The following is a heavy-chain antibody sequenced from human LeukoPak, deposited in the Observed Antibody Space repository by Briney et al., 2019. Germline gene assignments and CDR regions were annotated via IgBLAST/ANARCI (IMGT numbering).Heavy chain of an antibody. V-gene: IGHV1-46*01. Sequence: AAVKVSCKASGYTFTSYYMHWVRQPPAQGLEWMGIINPSGTGTSYAQKFQGRFTMSRDTSTSTVYMELSSMRSEDTAFYYCATDHSMANTAWWFDPWGQGTLVTVSS. CDR3: ATDHSMANTAWWFDP. CDR1: GYTFTSYY. J-gene: IGHJ5*02. CDR2: INPSGTGT. D-gene: IGHD5-24*01.